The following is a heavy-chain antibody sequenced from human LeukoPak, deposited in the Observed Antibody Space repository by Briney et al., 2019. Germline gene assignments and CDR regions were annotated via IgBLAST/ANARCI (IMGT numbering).Heavy chain of an antibody. CDR2: INHSGST. J-gene: IGHJ4*02. V-gene: IGHV4-34*01. Sequence: SETLSLTCAVYGGSFSGYYWSWIRQPPGKGLEWIGEINHSGSTNYNPSLKSRVTISVDTSKNQFSLKLSSVTAADTAVYYCARNPAGTNEDQPSNFDYWGQGTLVTVSS. CDR3: ARNPAGTNEDQPSNFDY. CDR1: GGSFSGYY. D-gene: IGHD6-13*01.